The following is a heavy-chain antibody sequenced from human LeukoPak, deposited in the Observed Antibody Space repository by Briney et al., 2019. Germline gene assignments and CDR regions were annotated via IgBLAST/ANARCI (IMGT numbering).Heavy chain of an antibody. Sequence: PSETLSLTCTVSGGSISSYYWSWIRQPPGKGLEWVGYIYYSGSNNYNPYLQSQVPISVDTSKNQFSLKLSSLTAADTAVYYCARGARYSYDHFDYWGEGTLVTVSS. CDR1: GGSISSYY. J-gene: IGHJ4*02. CDR2: IYYSGSN. CDR3: ARGARYSYDHFDY. V-gene: IGHV4-59*01. D-gene: IGHD5-18*01.